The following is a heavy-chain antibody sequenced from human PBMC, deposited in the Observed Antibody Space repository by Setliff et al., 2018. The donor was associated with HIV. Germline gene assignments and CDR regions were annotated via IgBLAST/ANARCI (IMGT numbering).Heavy chain of an antibody. Sequence: SETLSLTCTVSAGSISSSNYYGGWIRQPPGKGLEWIGSIYYSYSSGSTYYNPSLKSRVTISVDTSKNQFSLRLSSVAAGDTAVYYCARSIVPVASGYYYFEYWGQGTLVTVSS. CDR1: AGSISSSNYY. CDR3: ARSIVPVASGYYYFEY. CDR2: IYYSYSSGST. J-gene: IGHJ4*02. V-gene: IGHV4-39*01. D-gene: IGHD3-3*01.